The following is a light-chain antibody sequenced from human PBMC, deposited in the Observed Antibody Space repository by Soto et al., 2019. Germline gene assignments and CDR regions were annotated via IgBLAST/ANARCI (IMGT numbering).Light chain of an antibody. J-gene: IGKJ5*01. CDR1: QSISTY. CDR2: GAS. V-gene: IGKV1-8*01. Sequence: AIRMTQSPSSLSAATGDRVTITCRASQSISTYLAWYQQKPGKAPKLLIYGASTLQSGVPSRFSGSGSGTDFTLTISCLXSEDFATYYCQQYYSNVPITFGQGTRLEIK. CDR3: QQYYSNVPIT.